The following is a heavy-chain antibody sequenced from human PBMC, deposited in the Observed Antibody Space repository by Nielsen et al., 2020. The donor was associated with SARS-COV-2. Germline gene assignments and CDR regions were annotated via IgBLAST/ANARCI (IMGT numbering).Heavy chain of an antibody. CDR1: GFTFSSYS. CDR2: ISYDGSNK. Sequence: GGSLRLSCAASGFTFSSYSMNWVRQAPGKGLEWVAVISYDGSNKYYADSVKGRFTISRDNSKNTLYLQMNSLRAEDTAVYYCARAPGLYGSGSPYYMDVWGKGTTVTVSS. D-gene: IGHD3-10*01. V-gene: IGHV3-30*03. J-gene: IGHJ6*03. CDR3: ARAPGLYGSGSPYYMDV.